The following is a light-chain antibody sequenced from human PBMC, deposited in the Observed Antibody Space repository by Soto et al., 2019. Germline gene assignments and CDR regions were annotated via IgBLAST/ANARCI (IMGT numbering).Light chain of an antibody. CDR3: AAWDDSLNGRV. CDR1: SSNIGSNT. J-gene: IGLJ3*02. Sequence: QSVLTQPPSASATPGQRVTISCSGSSSNIGSNTVNWYQQLPGTAPKLLIYKNNQRPSGVPDRFSGSKSGTSASLAISGLQSADEADYYCAAWDDSLNGRVFGGGTKLTVL. V-gene: IGLV1-44*01. CDR2: KNN.